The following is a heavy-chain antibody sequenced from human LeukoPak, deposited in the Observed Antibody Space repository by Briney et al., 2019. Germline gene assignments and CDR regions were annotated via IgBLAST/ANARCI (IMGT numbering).Heavy chain of an antibody. CDR3: ARDFRLRYCSSTSCPYNWFDP. CDR1: GYTFTSYY. J-gene: IGHJ5*02. CDR2: INPNSGGT. V-gene: IGHV1-2*06. Sequence: ASVKVSCKASGYTFTSYYMHWVRQAPGQGLEWMGRINPNSGGTNYAQKFQGRVTMTRDTSISTAYMELSRLRSDDTAVYYCARDFRLRYCSSTSCPYNWFDPWGQGTLVTVSS. D-gene: IGHD2-2*01.